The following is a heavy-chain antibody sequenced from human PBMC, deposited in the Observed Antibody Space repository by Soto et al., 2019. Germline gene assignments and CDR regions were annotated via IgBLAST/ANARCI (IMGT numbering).Heavy chain of an antibody. D-gene: IGHD3-22*01. J-gene: IGHJ3*02. CDR2: ISGSGGST. CDR1: GFTFSSYA. V-gene: IGHV3-23*01. CDR3: ASPQYYYDSSGYYPDDAFDI. Sequence: VQLLESGGGLVQPGGSLRLSCAASGFTFSSYAMSWVRQAPGKGLEWVSAISGSGGSTYYADSVKGRFTISRDNSKNTLYLQMNSLGAEETALYYCASPQYYYDSSGYYPDDAFDIWAKGQWSPSLQ.